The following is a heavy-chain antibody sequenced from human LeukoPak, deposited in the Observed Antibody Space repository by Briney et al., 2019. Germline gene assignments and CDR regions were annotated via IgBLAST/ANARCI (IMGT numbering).Heavy chain of an antibody. Sequence: GGSLRLSCAASRFTFSSYWMSWVRQAPGKGLEWVANIKQDGSEKYYVDSVKGRFTISRDNAKNSLYLQMNSLRAEDTAVYYCARELYDSSGYFNEGIDYWGQGTLVTVSS. CDR1: RFTFSSYW. V-gene: IGHV3-7*01. D-gene: IGHD3-22*01. CDR2: IKQDGSEK. J-gene: IGHJ4*02. CDR3: ARELYDSSGYFNEGIDY.